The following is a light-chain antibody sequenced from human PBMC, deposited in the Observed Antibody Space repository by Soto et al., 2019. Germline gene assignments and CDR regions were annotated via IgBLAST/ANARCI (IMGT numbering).Light chain of an antibody. V-gene: IGKV3-20*01. Sequence: ILLTQSPANLSLSPGERATLSCRASQSVSSSYLAWYQQKPGQAPRLLIYGASSRATGIPDRFSGSGSGTDFTFTISRLEPEDFAVYYCQQYGSSPRLTFGGGTKVDIK. CDR1: QSVSSSY. CDR2: GAS. J-gene: IGKJ4*01. CDR3: QQYGSSPRLT.